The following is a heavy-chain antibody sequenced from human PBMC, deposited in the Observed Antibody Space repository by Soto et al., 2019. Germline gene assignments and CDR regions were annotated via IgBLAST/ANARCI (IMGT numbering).Heavy chain of an antibody. Sequence: EVQLVESGGGLVQPGGSLKLSCAASGFTFSDSAMHWVRQASGKGLEWVGSIRNKTNNYATAYIASVKGRFTISRDDSKNTVYLQMNSLKIDDTAVYFCTSRRDWTAVDPLDYWGLGTLVTVSS. V-gene: IGHV3-73*02. D-gene: IGHD5-18*01. CDR3: TSRRDWTAVDPLDY. CDR1: GFTFSDSA. CDR2: IRNKTNNYAT. J-gene: IGHJ4*02.